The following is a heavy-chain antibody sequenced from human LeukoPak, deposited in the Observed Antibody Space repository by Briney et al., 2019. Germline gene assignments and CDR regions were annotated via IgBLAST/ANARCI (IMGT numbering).Heavy chain of an antibody. V-gene: IGHV3-30-3*01. CDR2: ISYDGSNK. CDR1: GFTFSSYA. J-gene: IGHJ5*02. CDR3: ARDRGGVLWFGELSLRNWFDL. D-gene: IGHD3-10*01. Sequence: GGSLRLSCAASGFTFSSYAMHRVRQAPGKGLEWVAVISYDGSNKYYADSVKGRFTISRDNSKNTLYLQMNSLRAEDTAVYYCARDRGGVLWFGELSLRNWFDLWGQGTLVTVSS.